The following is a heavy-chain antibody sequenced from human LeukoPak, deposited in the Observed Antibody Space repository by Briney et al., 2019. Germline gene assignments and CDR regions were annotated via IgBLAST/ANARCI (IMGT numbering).Heavy chain of an antibody. CDR3: AKTKGYSYGYYFDY. V-gene: IGHV3-30*18. CDR1: GFTFSSYA. Sequence: GGSLRLSCAASGFTFSSYAMHWVRQSLCKGLEWVAVMSYDGFNKYYADSVKGRFTISRDNSKNTLYLQMNSLRAEDTAVYYCAKTKGYSYGYYFDYWGQGTLVTVSS. D-gene: IGHD5-18*01. CDR2: MSYDGFNK. J-gene: IGHJ4*02.